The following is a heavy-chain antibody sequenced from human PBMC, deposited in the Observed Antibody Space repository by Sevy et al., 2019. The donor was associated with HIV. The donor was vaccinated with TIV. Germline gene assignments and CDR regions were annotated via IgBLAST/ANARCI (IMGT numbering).Heavy chain of an antibody. CDR2: IWYDGSKK. D-gene: IGHD2-2*01. J-gene: IGHJ4*01. CDR3: ARGICSSTSCYLDY. V-gene: IGHV3-33*01. CDR1: GFTFSTYG. Sequence: GGSLRLSCAASGFTFSTYGMHWVRQAPGKGLEWVAIIWYDGSKKYYADSVKGRFTISRDSSKNTLCLQMNSLRAEDTAVYYCARGICSSTSCYLDYWGRGTLVTVSS.